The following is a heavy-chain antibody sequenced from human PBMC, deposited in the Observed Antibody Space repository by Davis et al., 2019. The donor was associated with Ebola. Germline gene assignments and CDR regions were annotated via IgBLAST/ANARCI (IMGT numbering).Heavy chain of an antibody. Sequence: ASVKVSCKASGYNFIDYYMHWVRQAPGQGLEWMGWINPNSGGTNYAQKFQGRVTMTRDTSISTAYMELSRLRSDDTAVYYCTREAPAAPPGWFDPWGQGTLVTVSS. CDR2: INPNSGGT. CDR1: GYNFIDYY. D-gene: IGHD6-13*01. V-gene: IGHV1-2*02. CDR3: TREAPAAPPGWFDP. J-gene: IGHJ5*02.